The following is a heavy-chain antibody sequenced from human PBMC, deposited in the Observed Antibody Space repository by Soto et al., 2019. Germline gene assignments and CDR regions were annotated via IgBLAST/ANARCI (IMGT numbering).Heavy chain of an antibody. CDR2: ISYDGSNK. CDR1: GFTFSNYA. CDR3: ARDKRDLRFLEWSYFFDY. J-gene: IGHJ4*02. D-gene: IGHD3-3*01. Sequence: QVQLVESGGGVVQPGRSLRLSCAASGFTFSNYAMHWVRQAPGKGLEWVAVISYDGSNKFYADSVKGRFTISRDNSKNTLYLQMNSLRPEDTAIYYCARDKRDLRFLEWSYFFDYWGQGTLVTVSS. V-gene: IGHV3-30-3*01.